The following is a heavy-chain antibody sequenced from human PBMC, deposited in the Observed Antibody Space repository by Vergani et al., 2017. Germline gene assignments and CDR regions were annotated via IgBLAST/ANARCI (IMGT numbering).Heavy chain of an antibody. CDR1: GGSISSGSYY. CDR3: AREATRSWD. Sequence: QLQLPESGPGLVKPSETLSLTCSVSGGSISSGSYYWSWIRQPAGKGLEWIGRMHTTGTTNYNPSLKSRATISVDTSKNQFSLNLSSVTAADTAVYYCAREATRSWDWGQGTLVTVSS. J-gene: IGHJ4*02. D-gene: IGHD1-26*01. CDR2: MHTTGTT. V-gene: IGHV4-61*02.